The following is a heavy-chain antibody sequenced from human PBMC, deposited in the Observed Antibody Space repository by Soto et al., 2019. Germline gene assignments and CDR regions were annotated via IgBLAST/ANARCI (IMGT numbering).Heavy chain of an antibody. J-gene: IGHJ6*02. D-gene: IGHD1-26*01. CDR2: IYHSGST. V-gene: IGHV4-4*02. CDR3: ARGDGWELPDYYYYGMDV. Sequence: PSETLSLTCAVSGGSISSSNWWSWVRQPPGKGLEWIGEIYHSGSTNYNPSLKSRVTISVDKSKNQFSLKLSSVTAADTAVHYCARGDGWELPDYYYYGMDVWGQGTTVTVSS. CDR1: GGSISSSNW.